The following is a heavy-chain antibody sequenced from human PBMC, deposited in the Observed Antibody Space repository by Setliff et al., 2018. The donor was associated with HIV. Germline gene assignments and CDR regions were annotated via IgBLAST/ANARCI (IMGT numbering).Heavy chain of an antibody. CDR1: GLTFSTSW. CDR2: LNPEANYI. Sequence: PGGSLRLSCAASGLTFSTSWMQWVRQSPGEGLLWVARLNPEANYIHYADSVKGRFTISRDNAKNTLYLQMNSLRTEDTAVYYCVRDYHVAAADYWGQGTPVTVSS. D-gene: IGHD6-13*01. CDR3: VRDYHVAAADY. J-gene: IGHJ4*02. V-gene: IGHV3-74*01.